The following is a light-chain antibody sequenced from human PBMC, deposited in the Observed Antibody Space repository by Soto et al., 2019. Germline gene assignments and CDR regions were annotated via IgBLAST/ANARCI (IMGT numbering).Light chain of an antibody. Sequence: QSALTQPASVSGSPGQSITISRTGTSSDVGTYNLVSWYQHHPGKAPKLMIYEGTKRPSWVSNRFSGSKSGNTASLTISGLQTEDEADYYCCSYASSNIYVFGTGTKLTVL. CDR1: SSDVGTYNL. CDR2: EGT. CDR3: CSYASSNIYV. V-gene: IGLV2-23*01. J-gene: IGLJ1*01.